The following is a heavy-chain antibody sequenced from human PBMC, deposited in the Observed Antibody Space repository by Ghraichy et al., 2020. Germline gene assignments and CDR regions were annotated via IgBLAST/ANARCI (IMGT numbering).Heavy chain of an antibody. CDR2: IYYTGTT. Sequence: SQTLSLTCTVSGGPFSIGAYSWNWIRQSAGRGLEWIGYIYYTGTTYYNPSLKSRVTISLDTSKNQFSLMLESVTAADTAVYYCARAGRGYCSGTTCYSEVDPWGQGTLVTVSS. D-gene: IGHD2-15*01. J-gene: IGHJ5*02. CDR1: GGPFSIGAYS. CDR3: ARAGRGYCSGTTCYSEVDP. V-gene: IGHV4-30-4*07.